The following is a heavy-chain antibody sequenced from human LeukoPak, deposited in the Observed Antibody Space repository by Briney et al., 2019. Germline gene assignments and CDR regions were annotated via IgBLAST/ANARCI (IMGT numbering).Heavy chain of an antibody. CDR3: ARGGDYYDSSGYYYYAFDI. Sequence: GASVKFSCKASGYTFSSYGISWVRQAPGQGLEWMEWISAYNGNTNYAQKLQGRVTMTTDTSTSTAYMELRSLRSDDTAVYYCARGGDYYDSSGYYYYAFDIWGQGTMVTVSS. CDR2: ISAYNGNT. V-gene: IGHV1-18*01. CDR1: GYTFSSYG. D-gene: IGHD3-22*01. J-gene: IGHJ3*02.